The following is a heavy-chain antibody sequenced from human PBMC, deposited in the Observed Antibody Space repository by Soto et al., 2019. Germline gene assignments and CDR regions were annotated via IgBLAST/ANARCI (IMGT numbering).Heavy chain of an antibody. D-gene: IGHD1-26*01. CDR3: AKTPASGYYIDV. CDR2: ISGSGGST. Sequence: EVQLLESGGGLVQPGGSLRLYCAASGFTFSSYAMSWVRQAPGKGLEWVSAISGSGGSTYYADSVKGRFTISRDNSKNTLYLQMNSLRAEDTAVYYCAKTPASGYYIDVSGKGTTVTVSS. V-gene: IGHV3-23*01. J-gene: IGHJ6*03. CDR1: GFTFSSYA.